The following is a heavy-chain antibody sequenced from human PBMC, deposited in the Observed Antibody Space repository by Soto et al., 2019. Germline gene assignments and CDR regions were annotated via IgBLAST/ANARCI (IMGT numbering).Heavy chain of an antibody. Sequence: QMQLVQSGPEVKKPGTSVKVSCKASGFTFTSSAVQWVRQARGQRLEWIGWIVVGSGNTNYAQKFQERVTITRDMSTSTGYMEVSSLRSEDTAVYYCAADPYDYVLGSYRYPTDNWFDPWGQGTLVTVSS. J-gene: IGHJ5*02. CDR3: AADPYDYVLGSYRYPTDNWFDP. V-gene: IGHV1-58*01. CDR2: IVVGSGNT. CDR1: GFTFTSSA. D-gene: IGHD3-16*02.